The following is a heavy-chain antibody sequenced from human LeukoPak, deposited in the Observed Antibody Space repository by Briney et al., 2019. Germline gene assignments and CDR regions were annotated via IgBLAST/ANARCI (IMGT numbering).Heavy chain of an antibody. CDR1: GCTFSNYG. CDR2: ISFDESSE. V-gene: IGHV3-30*18. J-gene: IGHJ4*02. D-gene: IGHD5-12*01. Sequence: GGSLRLSCAASGCTFSNYGMHWVRQAPGKGLEWVALISFDESSEYYADSVKGRFSISRDNSKNTLYLQMNNARVDDTAVYYCAKEVGYGSPYFDYWGQGTLVTVSS. CDR3: AKEVGYGSPYFDY.